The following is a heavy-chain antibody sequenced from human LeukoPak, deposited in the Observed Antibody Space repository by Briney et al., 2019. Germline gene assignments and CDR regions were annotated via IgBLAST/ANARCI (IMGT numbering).Heavy chain of an antibody. CDR2: INHSGST. Sequence: PSETLSLTCAVYGGSFSGYYWSWIRQPPGKGLEWIGEINHSGSTNYNPSLKSRVTISVDTSKNQFSLKLSSVTAADTAVYYCAMGPMVAVAGTMSDYWGQGTLVTVSS. CDR1: GGSFSGYY. CDR3: AMGPMVAVAGTMSDY. D-gene: IGHD6-19*01. J-gene: IGHJ4*02. V-gene: IGHV4-34*01.